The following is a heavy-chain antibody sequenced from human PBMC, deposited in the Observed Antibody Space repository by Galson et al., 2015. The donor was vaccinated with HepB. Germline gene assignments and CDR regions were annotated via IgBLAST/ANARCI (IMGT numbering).Heavy chain of an antibody. CDR3: AREEVDTAMTLGDY. Sequence: SVKVSCKASGGTFSSYAISWVRQAPGQGLEWMGGIIPILGIANYAQKFQGRVTITADESTSTAYMELSSLRSEDTAVYYCAREEVDTAMTLGDYWGQGTLVTVSS. J-gene: IGHJ4*02. CDR1: GGTFSSYA. CDR2: IIPILGIA. D-gene: IGHD5-18*01. V-gene: IGHV1-69*10.